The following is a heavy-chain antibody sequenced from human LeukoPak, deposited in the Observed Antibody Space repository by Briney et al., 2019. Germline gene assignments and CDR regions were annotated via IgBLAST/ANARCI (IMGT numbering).Heavy chain of an antibody. Sequence: GGSLRLSCAASGFTFSSYAMHWVRQAPGRGLEWVAVISYDGSNEYYADSVKGRFTISRDNSKNTLYLQMNSLRAEDTAVYYCARDHSSSWYYFDYWGQGTLVTVSS. V-gene: IGHV3-30-3*01. CDR1: GFTFSSYA. CDR2: ISYDGSNE. CDR3: ARDHSSSWYYFDY. D-gene: IGHD6-13*01. J-gene: IGHJ4*02.